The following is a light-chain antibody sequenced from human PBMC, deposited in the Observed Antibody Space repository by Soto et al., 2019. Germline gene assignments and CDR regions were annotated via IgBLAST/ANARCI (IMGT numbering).Light chain of an antibody. V-gene: IGKV1-39*01. Sequence: DIQWTQSPSFLSASVGDRVTITCRASQGISSYLAWYQQEPGKAPKLLIYAASTLQSGVPSRFSGSGSGTDFTLTISSLQPEDFATYYCQQSYSTPYTFGQGTKVDI. CDR2: AAS. CDR1: QGISSY. J-gene: IGKJ2*01. CDR3: QQSYSTPYT.